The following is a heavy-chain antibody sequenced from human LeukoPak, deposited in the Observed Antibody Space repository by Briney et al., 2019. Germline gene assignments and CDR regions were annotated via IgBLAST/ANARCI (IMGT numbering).Heavy chain of an antibody. D-gene: IGHD1-1*01. CDR1: GFTVSRNY. V-gene: IGHV3-53*01. Sequence: PGGSLRLSCAASGFTVSRNYMSWVRQAPGKGLEWGSVSYSGGDTYYPDSVKGRFTVSRDNPKNTVYLQMNSLRAEDTAVYFCARSPVLDRNDWSFADWGQGTLVTVS. CDR2: SYSGGDT. J-gene: IGHJ4*02. CDR3: ARSPVLDRNDWSFAD.